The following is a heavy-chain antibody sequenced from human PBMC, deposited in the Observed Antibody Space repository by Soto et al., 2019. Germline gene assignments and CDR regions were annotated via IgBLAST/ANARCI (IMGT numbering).Heavy chain of an antibody. CDR2: IFHSGSN. V-gene: IGHV4-38-2*01. D-gene: IGHD6-19*01. CDR3: ARVKWLLSYYFDY. CDR1: GYSISRGYY. J-gene: IGHJ4*01. Sequence: SETLSLTCAVSGYSISRGYYWGWIRQPPGKGLEWIGNIFHSGSNYYNPSLKSRVTISADTSKNQFSLRLNSVTAADTAIYYCARVKWLLSYYFDYWGQEPWSPSPQ.